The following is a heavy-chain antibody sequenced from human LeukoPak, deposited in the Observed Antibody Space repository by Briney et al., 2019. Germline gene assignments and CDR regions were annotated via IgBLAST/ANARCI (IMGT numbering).Heavy chain of an antibody. CDR1: GFTVSSNY. V-gene: IGHV3-53*01. Sequence: GGSLRLSCAASGFTVSSNYMSWARQAPGKGLEWVSVIYSGGSTYYADSVKGRFTISRDNSKNTLYLQMNSLRAEDTAVYYCARYYGSGSYYEHWGQGTLVTVSS. CDR3: ARYYGSGSYYEH. J-gene: IGHJ4*02. CDR2: IYSGGST. D-gene: IGHD3-10*01.